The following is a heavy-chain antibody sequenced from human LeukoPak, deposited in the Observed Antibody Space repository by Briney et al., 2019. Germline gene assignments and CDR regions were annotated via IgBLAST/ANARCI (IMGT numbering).Heavy chain of an antibody. D-gene: IGHD6-19*01. Sequence: SETLSLTCTVSGGSISSYYWSWIRQSPGKGLEWIGYIYYSGSTNYNPSLRSRVTISVDTSKNQFSLKLSSVTAADTAVYYCARVPVAGYWYFDLWGRGTLVTVSS. CDR1: GGSISSYY. J-gene: IGHJ2*01. CDR3: ARVPVAGYWYFDL. CDR2: IYYSGST. V-gene: IGHV4-59*01.